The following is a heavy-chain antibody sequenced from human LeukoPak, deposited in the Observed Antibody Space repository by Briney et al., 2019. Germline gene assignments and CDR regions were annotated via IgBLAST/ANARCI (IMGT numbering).Heavy chain of an antibody. D-gene: IGHD3-22*01. V-gene: IGHV1-69*13. CDR3: ARALRYYSDSSGYAFDY. CDR1: GYIFTDYY. Sequence: ASVKVSCKASGYIFTDYYMHWVRHALGQELGWMGRIIPIFRTANYAQKFQGRVTITADESTSTAYMELSSLRSEDTAVYYCARALRYYSDSSGYAFDYWGQGTLVTVSS. CDR2: IIPIFRTA. J-gene: IGHJ4*02.